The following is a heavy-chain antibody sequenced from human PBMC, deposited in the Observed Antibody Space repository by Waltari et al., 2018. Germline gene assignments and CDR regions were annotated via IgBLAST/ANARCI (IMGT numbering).Heavy chain of an antibody. J-gene: IGHJ1*01. V-gene: IGHV4-31*03. CDR1: GGSISSGGYY. Sequence: QVQLQESGPGLVKPSQTLSLTCTVSGGSISSGGYYWSWIRQHPGKGLAWIGYIYYGGGSYHTPARKSRVTISVDTYKNQFCRKLSSVTAADTAVYYCGRGGYDSSGYKGNEHWGQGTLVTVSS. CDR2: IYYGGGS. CDR3: GRGGYDSSGYKGNEH. D-gene: IGHD3-22*01.